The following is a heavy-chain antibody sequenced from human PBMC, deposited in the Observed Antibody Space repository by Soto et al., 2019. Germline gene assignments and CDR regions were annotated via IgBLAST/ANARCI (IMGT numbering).Heavy chain of an antibody. Sequence: EVQLLESGGGLVQPGGSLRLSCVASRFTFSSYAMSWVRQAPGKGLEWVSVISGSGGGTYYANSVKVRFTISRDNSKNTLYLQMNSLRAEDTAVYYCAKIDCSSTSCYLVSAFDIWGQGTMVTVSS. J-gene: IGHJ3*02. V-gene: IGHV3-23*01. D-gene: IGHD2-2*01. CDR3: AKIDCSSTSCYLVSAFDI. CDR1: RFTFSSYA. CDR2: ISGSGGGT.